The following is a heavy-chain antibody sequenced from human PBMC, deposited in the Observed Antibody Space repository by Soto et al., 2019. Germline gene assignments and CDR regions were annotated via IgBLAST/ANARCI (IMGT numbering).Heavy chain of an antibody. D-gene: IGHD1-20*01. J-gene: IGHJ5*02. V-gene: IGHV3-11*01. CDR2: ISSGGGAK. Sequence: VQLVESGGGLVKPGGSLRLSCAASGFIFSDYYMAWIRQAQGNGLEWVSDISSGGGAKNVADSVRGRFTISRDNANNSLYLQMNSLRAEDTAVYYCARRLTGRTTGDWFDPWGQGTLVTVSS. CDR1: GFIFSDYY. CDR3: ARRLTGRTTGDWFDP.